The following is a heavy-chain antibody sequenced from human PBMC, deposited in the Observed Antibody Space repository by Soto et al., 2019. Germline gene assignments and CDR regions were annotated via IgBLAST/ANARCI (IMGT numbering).Heavy chain of an antibody. D-gene: IGHD2-2*02. Sequence: ASVKVSCKASGGTFSSYAISWVRQAPGQGLEWMGWISGYNGNTNYAQKFRGRVTMTTDTSTTTAHMEVRSLRADDTAVYYCARAPGYCNTTICYIDTFDIWGQGTKVTVSS. J-gene: IGHJ3*02. CDR1: GGTFSSYA. CDR3: ARAPGYCNTTICYIDTFDI. CDR2: ISGYNGNT. V-gene: IGHV1-18*01.